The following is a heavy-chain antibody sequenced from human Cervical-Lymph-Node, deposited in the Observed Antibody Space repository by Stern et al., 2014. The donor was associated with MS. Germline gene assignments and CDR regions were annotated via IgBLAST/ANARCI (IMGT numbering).Heavy chain of an antibody. CDR2: ISTNDTYT. V-gene: IGHV3-21*01. D-gene: IGHD3-16*01. J-gene: IGHJ4*02. Sequence: EVQLVESGGGLVKPGRSLRLSCAASGFTFSDYSMNWVRQAPGKGLAWVSSISTNDTYTSYADSVKGRFTISRDNAKNSLFLQMNSLRVEDTAVYYCARRGGIYYVDYWGPGILVTVSP. CDR3: ARRGGIYYVDY. CDR1: GFTFSDYS.